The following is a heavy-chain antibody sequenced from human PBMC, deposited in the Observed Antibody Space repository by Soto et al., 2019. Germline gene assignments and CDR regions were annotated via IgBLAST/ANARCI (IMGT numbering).Heavy chain of an antibody. Sequence: GASVKVSCKASGYTFAGYYMHWVRQAPGQGLEWMGIINPSGGSTSYAQKFQGRVTMTRDTSTSTVYMELSSLRSEDTAVYYCARGRSSSPSGYYGMDVWGQGTTVTV. J-gene: IGHJ6*02. CDR1: GYTFAGYY. CDR3: ARGRSSSPSGYYGMDV. CDR2: INPSGGST. V-gene: IGHV1-46*01. D-gene: IGHD6-6*01.